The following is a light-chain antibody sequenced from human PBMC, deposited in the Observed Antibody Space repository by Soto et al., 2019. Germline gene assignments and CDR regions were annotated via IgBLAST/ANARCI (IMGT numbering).Light chain of an antibody. CDR1: QSLLYNNTYNY. J-gene: IGKJ5*01. V-gene: IGKV2-28*01. Sequence: EIVMTQSPLTLPVTPGEPASISCSSSQSLLYNNTYNYLDWYVQKPGQSPQLLIYFGSNRAPGVPDRFSGSGSGTDFTLKINRVEAEDVGTYYCMQALQSLTFGQGTRLETK. CDR2: FGS. CDR3: MQALQSLT.